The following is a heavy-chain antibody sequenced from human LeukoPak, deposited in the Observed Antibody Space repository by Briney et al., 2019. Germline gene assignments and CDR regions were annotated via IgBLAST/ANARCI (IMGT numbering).Heavy chain of an antibody. CDR3: ARSSGYYMDV. CDR2: IYYSGST. V-gene: IGHV4-39*07. J-gene: IGHJ6*03. D-gene: IGHD6-19*01. Sequence: SETLSLTCPVYGGSISSSSYYWGWIRQPPGKGLEWIGSIYYSGSTYYNPSLKRRVTISVDTSKNQFSLKLSSVTAADTAVYYCARSSGYYMDVWGKGTTVTVSS. CDR1: GGSISSSSYY.